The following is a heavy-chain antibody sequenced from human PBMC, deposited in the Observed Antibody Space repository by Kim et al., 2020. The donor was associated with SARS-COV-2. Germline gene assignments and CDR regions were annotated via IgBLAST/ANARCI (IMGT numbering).Heavy chain of an antibody. D-gene: IGHD1-26*01. CDR3: AGWEHYRAPGY. Sequence: GGSLRLSCAGSGLTFSRYAMTWVRQAPGKGLEWVSAISGSGTVTYYSDSVKGRFTISRDNSKNTLSLQMNSLRAEDTAFYYCAGWEHYRAPGYWGQGTLLTVSS. CDR1: GLTFSRYA. J-gene: IGHJ4*02. V-gene: IGHV3-23*01. CDR2: ISGSGTVT.